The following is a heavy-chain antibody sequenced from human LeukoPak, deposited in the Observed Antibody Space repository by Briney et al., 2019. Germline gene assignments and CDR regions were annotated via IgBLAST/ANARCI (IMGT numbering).Heavy chain of an antibody. CDR1: GYSISSGYY. D-gene: IGHD3-22*01. Sequence: PSETLSLTCTVSGYSISSGYYWGWIRQPPGKGLEWIGSIYHSGSTYYNPSLKSRVTISVDTSKNQFSLNLTSVTAADTAMYYCAREQWAYRSYYASSGYHDYWGQGTLVTVSS. CDR3: AREQWAYRSYYASSGYHDY. V-gene: IGHV4-38-2*02. CDR2: IYHSGST. J-gene: IGHJ4*02.